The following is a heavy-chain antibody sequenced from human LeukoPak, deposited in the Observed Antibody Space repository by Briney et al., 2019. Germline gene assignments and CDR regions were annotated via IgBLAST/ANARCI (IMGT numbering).Heavy chain of an antibody. D-gene: IGHD2-15*01. CDR2: IYHSGST. CDR3: ARAHRSAHAAVPDWFDP. CDR1: GGSISSGGYY. V-gene: IGHV4-30-2*01. Sequence: SETLSLTCTVSGGSISSGGYYWSWIRQPPGKGLEWIGYIYHSGSTYYNPSLKSRVTISVDRSKNQFSLKLSSVTAADTAVYYCARAHRSAHAAVPDWFDPWGQGTLVTVSS. J-gene: IGHJ5*02.